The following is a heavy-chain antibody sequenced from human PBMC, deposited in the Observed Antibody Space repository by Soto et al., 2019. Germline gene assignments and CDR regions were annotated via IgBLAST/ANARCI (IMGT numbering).Heavy chain of an antibody. CDR2: ISYDGNNK. V-gene: IGHV3-30*03. CDR3: ARTGGGFYDGSGFYRGGFFEH. CDR1: GFTFSDYG. Sequence: GGSLRLSCAASGFTFSDYGMHWVRQAPGKGLEWVAVISYDGNNKYYADSVKGRFTISRDNSKNTVYLQMNSLRAEDTAVYYCARTGGGFYDGSGFYRGGFFEHWGQGTLVTVSS. D-gene: IGHD3-22*01. J-gene: IGHJ1*01.